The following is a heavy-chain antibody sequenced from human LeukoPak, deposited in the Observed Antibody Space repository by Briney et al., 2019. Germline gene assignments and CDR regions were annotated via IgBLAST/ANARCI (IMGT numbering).Heavy chain of an antibody. D-gene: IGHD6-19*01. Sequence: SETLSLTCTVSGGSVSSGSYYWSWIRQPPGKGLEWIGYIHYSGSTNYNPSLKSRVTISVDTSKNQFSLKLSSVTAADTAVYYCASGIAVAGRYWGQGTLVTVSS. CDR3: ASGIAVAGRY. CDR1: GGSVSSGSYY. J-gene: IGHJ4*02. V-gene: IGHV4-61*01. CDR2: IHYSGST.